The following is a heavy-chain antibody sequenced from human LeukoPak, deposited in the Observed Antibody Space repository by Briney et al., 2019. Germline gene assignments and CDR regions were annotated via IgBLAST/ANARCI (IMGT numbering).Heavy chain of an antibody. CDR1: GFTFDDYG. CDR2: INWNGGST. V-gene: IGHV3-20*04. CDR3: ARRIVVVVAATPVCWFDP. Sequence: SGGSLRLSCAASGFTFDDYGMSWVRQAPGKGLEWVSGINWNGGSTGYADSVKGRFTISRDNAKNSLYLQMNSLRAEDTALYYCARRIVVVVAATPVCWFDPWGQGTLVTVSS. D-gene: IGHD2-15*01. J-gene: IGHJ5*02.